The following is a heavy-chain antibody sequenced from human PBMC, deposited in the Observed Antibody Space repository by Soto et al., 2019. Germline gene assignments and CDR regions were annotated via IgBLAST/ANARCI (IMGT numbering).Heavy chain of an antibody. V-gene: IGHV1-8*02. D-gene: IGHD4-17*01. CDR1: GGTFSSYA. CDR3: ARDDYGDYSGLDV. Sequence: GPSVKVSCKASGGTFSSYAISWVRQATGQGLEWMGWMNPNSGNTGYAQKFQGRVTMTRNTSISTAYMELSSLRSEDTAVYYCARDDYGDYSGLDVRGQGTTVTVSS. J-gene: IGHJ6*02. CDR2: MNPNSGNT.